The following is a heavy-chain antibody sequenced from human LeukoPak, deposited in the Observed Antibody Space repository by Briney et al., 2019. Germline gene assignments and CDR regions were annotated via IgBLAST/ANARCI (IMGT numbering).Heavy chain of an antibody. D-gene: IGHD3-22*01. J-gene: IGHJ3*02. CDR2: INPNSGGT. CDR3: ARDQDVGRITMIEYAFDI. CDR1: GYTFTGYY. Sequence: SVKVSCKASGYTFTGYYMHWVRQAPGQGLEWMGRINPNSGGTNYAQKFQGRVTMTRDTSISTAYMELSRLRSDDTAVYYCARDQDVGRITMIEYAFDIWGQGTMVTVSS. V-gene: IGHV1-2*06.